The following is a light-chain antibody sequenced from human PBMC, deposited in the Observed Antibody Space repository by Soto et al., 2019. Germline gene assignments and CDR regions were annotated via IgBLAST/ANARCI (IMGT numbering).Light chain of an antibody. CDR2: DST. V-gene: IGKV3-11*01. CDR3: QQRNVWPPIT. CDR1: QSISRS. J-gene: IGKJ5*01. Sequence: EIVLTESPAILSVSPGERATLSCRASQSISRSLAWYQQKPGQAPRLLISDSTLRANGVPDRFGGSRSGTEFTLTINSLEPEDFAVYYCQQRNVWPPITFGQGTRLEIK.